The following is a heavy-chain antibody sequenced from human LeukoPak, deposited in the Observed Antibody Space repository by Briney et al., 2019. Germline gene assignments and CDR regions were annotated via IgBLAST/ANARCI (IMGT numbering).Heavy chain of an antibody. J-gene: IGHJ4*02. Sequence: GGSLRLSCVASGFTFSSYAMSWVRQAPGKGLEWVSGISGSGDNTYYADSVKGRFTISRNNSKNTLYVQVNSLGTEDTAAYYCAKGSYYDSSGSFYFDYWGQGTLVTVSS. CDR3: AKGSYYDSSGSFYFDY. CDR1: GFTFSSYA. CDR2: ISGSGDNT. V-gene: IGHV3-23*01. D-gene: IGHD3-22*01.